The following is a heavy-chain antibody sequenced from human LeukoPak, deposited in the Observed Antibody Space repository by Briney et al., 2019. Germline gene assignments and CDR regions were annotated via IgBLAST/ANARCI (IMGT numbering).Heavy chain of an antibody. CDR1: GYTFTGYY. V-gene: IGHV1-2*02. J-gene: IGHJ4*02. D-gene: IGHD2-2*02. CDR3: ARGTRDCSSASCYNY. Sequence: GASVKVSCKASGYTFTGYYMHWVRQAPGQGLEWMGWINPNSGGTNYAQKFQGRVTMTRDTSISTAYMELSSLKSEDTAVYYCARGTRDCSSASCYNYWGQGTLVTVSS. CDR2: INPNSGGT.